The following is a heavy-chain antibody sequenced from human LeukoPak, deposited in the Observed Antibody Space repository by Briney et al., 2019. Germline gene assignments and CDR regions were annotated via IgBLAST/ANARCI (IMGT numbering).Heavy chain of an antibody. J-gene: IGHJ3*02. Sequence: ASVKVSCKASGDTFTGYYTHWVRQAPGQGLEWMGWINPNTGGTEYAQKFQGRVTITTDESTNIIYMELSSLRSADTAMYYCAREDFTNYLNNAFDIWGQGTMVTVSS. V-gene: IGHV1-2*02. CDR2: INPNTGGT. CDR1: GDTFTGYY. D-gene: IGHD4-11*01. CDR3: AREDFTNYLNNAFDI.